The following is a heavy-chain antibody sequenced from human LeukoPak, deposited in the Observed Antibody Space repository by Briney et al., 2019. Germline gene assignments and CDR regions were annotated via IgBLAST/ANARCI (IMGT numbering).Heavy chain of an antibody. CDR2: ISYDGSNK. V-gene: IGHV3-30-3*01. Sequence: GGSLRLSCAASGFTFSSYAMHWVRQAPGKGLEWVAVISYDGSNKYYADSVKGRFTISRDNAKNSLYLQMNSLRDEDTAVYYCAREDEGIGKDCFDYWGQGTLVTVSS. CDR3: AREDEGIGKDCFDY. J-gene: IGHJ4*02. D-gene: IGHD1-26*01. CDR1: GFTFSSYA.